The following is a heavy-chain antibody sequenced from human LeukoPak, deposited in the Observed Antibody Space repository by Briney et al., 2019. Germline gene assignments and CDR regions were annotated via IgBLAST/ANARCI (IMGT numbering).Heavy chain of an antibody. J-gene: IGHJ4*02. Sequence: GGSLRLSCAASDFTFSIYAMSWVRQAPGKGLEWLSGISGSGGSTYYADSVKGRFTISRDNSKNTLYLQMNSLRAEDTAVYYCAKDGYSSGSDLDYWGQGTLVTVSS. CDR2: ISGSGGST. V-gene: IGHV3-23*01. CDR3: AKDGYSSGSDLDY. D-gene: IGHD6-19*01. CDR1: DFTFSIYA.